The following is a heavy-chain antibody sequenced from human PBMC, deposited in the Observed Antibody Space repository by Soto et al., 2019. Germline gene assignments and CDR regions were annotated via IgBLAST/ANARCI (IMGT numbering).Heavy chain of an antibody. CDR3: AKAPGTGAQGYCSGGSGYAGRSDYYGMDV. V-gene: IGHV3-30*18. J-gene: IGHJ6*02. CDR2: ISYDGSNK. CDR1: GFTFSSYG. Sequence: QVQLVESGGGVVQPGRSLRLSCAASGFTFSSYGMHWVRQAPGKGLEWVAVISYDGSNKYYADSVKGRFTISRDNSKNTLYLQMNSLRAEDTAVYYCAKAPGTGAQGYCSGGSGYAGRSDYYGMDVWGQGTTVTVSS. D-gene: IGHD2-15*01.